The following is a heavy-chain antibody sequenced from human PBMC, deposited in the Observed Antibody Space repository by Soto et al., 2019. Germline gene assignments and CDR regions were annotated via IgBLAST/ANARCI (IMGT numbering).Heavy chain of an antibody. J-gene: IGHJ6*03. CDR1: GGTFSSYT. V-gene: IGHV1-69*02. D-gene: IGHD3-22*01. CDR2: IIPILGIA. Sequence: QVQLVQSGAEVKKLGSSVKVSCKASGGTFSSYTISWVRQAPGQGLEWMGRIIPILGIANYAQKFQGRVTITADKSTSTAYMELSSLRSEDTAVYYCAGHGPKKKWLTPYYYYMDVWGKGTTVTVSS. CDR3: AGHGPKKKWLTPYYYYMDV.